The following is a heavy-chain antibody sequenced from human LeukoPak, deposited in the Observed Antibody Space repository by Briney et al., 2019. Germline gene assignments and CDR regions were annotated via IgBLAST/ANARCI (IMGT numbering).Heavy chain of an antibody. Sequence: SQTLSLTCTVSGGSISGGGYYWSWIRQHPGKGLEWIGYIYYSGSTYYNPSLKSRVTISVDTSKNQFSLKLSSVTAADTAVYYCASGYCSSTSCYEWGLDYWGQGTLVTVSS. D-gene: IGHD2-2*03. CDR3: ASGYCSSTSCYEWGLDY. J-gene: IGHJ4*02. CDR1: GGSISGGGYY. V-gene: IGHV4-31*03. CDR2: IYYSGST.